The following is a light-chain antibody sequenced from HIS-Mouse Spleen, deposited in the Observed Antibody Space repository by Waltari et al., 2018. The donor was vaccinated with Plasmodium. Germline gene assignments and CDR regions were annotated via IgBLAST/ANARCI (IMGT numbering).Light chain of an antibody. CDR1: KLGDKY. CDR3: QAWDSSTGV. J-gene: IGLJ2*01. Sequence: SYELTQPPSVSVSPGQTASITCSGDKLGDKYACWYQQKPGQSPVLVIYQDSKRPSGMPGRFSGSNSGNTATLTISGTQAMDEADYYCQAWDSSTGVFGGGTKLTVL. CDR2: QDS. V-gene: IGLV3-1*01.